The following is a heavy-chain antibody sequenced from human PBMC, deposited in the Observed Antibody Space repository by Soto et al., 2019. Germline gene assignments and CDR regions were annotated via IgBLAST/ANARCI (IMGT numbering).Heavy chain of an antibody. D-gene: IGHD6-13*01. J-gene: IGHJ4*02. CDR3: ARDPLTAAVEPQYYFDY. V-gene: IGHV1-24*01. CDR1: GYTLTELS. CDR2: FDPEDGET. Sequence: ASVKVSCKVSGYTLTELSMHWVRQAPGKGLEWMGGFDPEDGETIYAQKFQGRVTMTEDTSTDTAYMELSSLRSEDTAVYYCARDPLTAAVEPQYYFDYWGQGTLVTVSS.